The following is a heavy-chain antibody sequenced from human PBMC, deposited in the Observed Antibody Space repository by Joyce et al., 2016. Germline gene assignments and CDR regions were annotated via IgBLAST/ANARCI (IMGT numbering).Heavy chain of an antibody. CDR2: VNDRGMT. V-gene: IGHV4-34*01. CDR3: ARARRGIILARGEMGEYLQH. J-gene: IGHJ1*01. Sequence: QVQLQELGAGLLKPSETLSLTCAVYGGSLSGYYWSWIRQAPGMGLEWIGEVNDRGMTNYNPSRKGRATTSMDTSKNQFSLRLTTVTAADTAVYFCARARRGIILARGEMGEYLQHWGRGTVVIVSS. CDR1: GGSLSGYY. D-gene: IGHD3-10*01.